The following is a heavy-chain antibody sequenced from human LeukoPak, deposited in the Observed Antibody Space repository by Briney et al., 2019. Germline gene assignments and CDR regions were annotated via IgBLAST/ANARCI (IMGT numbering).Heavy chain of an antibody. CDR2: IKSDGSEK. J-gene: IGHJ4*02. Sequence: GGSLRLSCAASGFTLSNYWMSWVRQAPGKGLEWMVNIKSDGSEKYYVDSVKGRFTISRDNAKNSLYLQMNSLSAEDTAVYYCAKQRYGGEDYWGQGTLATVSS. CDR1: GFTLSNYW. D-gene: IGHD1/OR15-1a*01. V-gene: IGHV3-7*01. CDR3: AKQRYGGEDY.